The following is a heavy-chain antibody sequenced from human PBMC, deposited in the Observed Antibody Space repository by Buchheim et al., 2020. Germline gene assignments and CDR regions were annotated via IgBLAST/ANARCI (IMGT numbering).Heavy chain of an antibody. V-gene: IGHV3-30*04. CDR2: ISYDGSNK. Sequence: QVQLVESGGGVVQPGRSLRLSCAASGFTFSSYAMHWVRQAPGKGLEWGAVISYDGSNKYYADSVKGRFTISRDNSKNTLYLQMNSLRAEDTAVYYCARDSTVGFDLWGRGTL. D-gene: IGHD4-17*01. CDR1: GFTFSSYA. J-gene: IGHJ2*01. CDR3: ARDSTVGFDL.